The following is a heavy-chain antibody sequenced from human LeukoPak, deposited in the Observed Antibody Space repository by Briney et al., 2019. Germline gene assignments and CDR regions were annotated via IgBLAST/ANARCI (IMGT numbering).Heavy chain of an antibody. V-gene: IGHV1-18*01. CDR1: GYTFTSYG. CDR3: ARDPYGSGSYYTPSDPFDI. CDR2: ISAYNGDT. J-gene: IGHJ3*02. D-gene: IGHD3-10*01. Sequence: ASVKVSCKASGYTFTSYGISWVRQAPGQGLEWMGWISAYNGDTNCAQKFQGRVTMTTDTSTSTAYMELRSLRSDATAVYFCARDPYGSGSYYTPSDPFDIWGQGTMVTVSS.